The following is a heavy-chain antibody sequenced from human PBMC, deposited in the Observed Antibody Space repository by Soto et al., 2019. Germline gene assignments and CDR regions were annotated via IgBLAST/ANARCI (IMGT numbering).Heavy chain of an antibody. Sequence: SETLSLTCSVSGGSISSGGYYWSWIRQHPGKGLEWIGYIYYSGSTYYNPSLKSRVTISVDTSKNQFSLKLSSVTAADTAVYYCAREIDDSSGYQNVWGQGTTVTVSS. CDR2: IYYSGST. CDR3: AREIDDSSGYQNV. D-gene: IGHD3-22*01. V-gene: IGHV4-31*03. J-gene: IGHJ6*02. CDR1: GGSISSGGYY.